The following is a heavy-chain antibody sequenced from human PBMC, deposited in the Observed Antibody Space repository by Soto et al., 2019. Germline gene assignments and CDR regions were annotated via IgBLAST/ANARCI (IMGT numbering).Heavy chain of an antibody. J-gene: IGHJ4*02. Sequence: EVQLLESGGGLVQRGGSLRLSCAASGFTFSTYAMSWVRQAPGKGLEWVSGIHADGTHTYYADSVKGRFTISRDNSRDTLSLQMSSLRDDDAAVYYCAKESSAVGTPLIDYWGQGILVAVSS. CDR3: AKESSAVGTPLIDY. V-gene: IGHV3-23*01. CDR2: IHADGTHT. CDR1: GFTFSTYA. D-gene: IGHD6-19*01.